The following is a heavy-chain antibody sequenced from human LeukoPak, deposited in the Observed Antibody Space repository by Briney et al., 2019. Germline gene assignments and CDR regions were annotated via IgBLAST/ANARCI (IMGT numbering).Heavy chain of an antibody. V-gene: IGHV3-30*04. CDR3: ARLYSSSSPFDY. CDR2: ISYDGSNK. CDR1: GFSFNNYA. Sequence: GRSLRLSCAASGFSFNNYAMHWVRQAPGKGLGWVAIISYDGSNKYYADSVKGRFTISRDSSKNTLYLQMDSLRGEDTAVHYCARLYSSSSPFDYWGQGTLVTVSS. J-gene: IGHJ4*02. D-gene: IGHD6-6*01.